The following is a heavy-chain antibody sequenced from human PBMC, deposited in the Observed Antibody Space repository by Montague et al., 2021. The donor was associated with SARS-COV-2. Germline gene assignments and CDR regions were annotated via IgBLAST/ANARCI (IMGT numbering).Heavy chain of an antibody. D-gene: IGHD1-1*01. CDR1: GGSFSDYH. CDR2: INYGGST. V-gene: IGHV4-34*01. J-gene: IGHJ4*02. CDR3: ARGAPGY. Sequence: SETLSLTCAVYGGSFSDYHWTWIRQSPGEELEWIGQINYGGSTKYNPSLKSRATISIDTSKNQFSLKLTSVTAADTAVYYCARGAPGYWGQGTLVTVSS.